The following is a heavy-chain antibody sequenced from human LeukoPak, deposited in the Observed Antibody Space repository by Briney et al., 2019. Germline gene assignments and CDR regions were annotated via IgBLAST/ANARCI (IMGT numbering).Heavy chain of an antibody. CDR3: ARDRTNYYDSSGYWDY. CDR1: GFTFSSYS. V-gene: IGHV3-21*01. Sequence: GRTLRLSCAASGFTFSSYSMNWVRQAPGKGLEWVSSISSSSSYIYYADSVKGRFTISRDNAKNSLYLQMNSLRAEDTAVYYCARDRTNYYDSSGYWDYWGQGTLVTVSS. CDR2: ISSSSSYI. J-gene: IGHJ4*02. D-gene: IGHD3-22*01.